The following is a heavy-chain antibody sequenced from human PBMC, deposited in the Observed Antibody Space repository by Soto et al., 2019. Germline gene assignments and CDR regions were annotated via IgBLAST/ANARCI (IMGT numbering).Heavy chain of an antibody. CDR1: GFAIRSNA. CDR2: ISFEGSYK. J-gene: IGHJ4*02. V-gene: IGHV3-30*04. D-gene: IGHD6-13*01. Sequence: QVQLVESGGGVVQPGRSLRLSCAASGFAIRSNAIHWVRQAPGKGLEWVAVISFEGSYKYYADSVKGRFTVSRDNSKNTVSLQMDSLTGEGSALYYCVRAAGIAAAGSSQGVLWGQGTLVTVSS. CDR3: VRAAGIAAAGSSQGVL.